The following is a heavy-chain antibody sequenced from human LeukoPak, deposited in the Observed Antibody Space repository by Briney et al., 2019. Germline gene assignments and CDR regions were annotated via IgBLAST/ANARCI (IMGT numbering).Heavy chain of an antibody. J-gene: IGHJ4*02. CDR1: GFTFNTYS. V-gene: IGHV3-23*01. D-gene: IGHD3-22*01. Sequence: PGGSLRLSCVASGFTFNTYSMSWVRQAPGKGLEWVSAISGSGGSTYYADSVKGRFTISRDNSKNTLYLQMNSLRAEDTAVYYCAKDRDSSGYYYGGYWGQGTLVTVSS. CDR3: AKDRDSSGYYYGGY. CDR2: ISGSGGST.